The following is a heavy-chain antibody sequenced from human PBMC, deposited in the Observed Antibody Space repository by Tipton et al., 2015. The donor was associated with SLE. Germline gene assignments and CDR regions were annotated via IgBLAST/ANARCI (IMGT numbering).Heavy chain of an antibody. CDR2: IYTSGNT. Sequence: TLSLTCTISGGSFSSGSITDYYWTWIRQPPGKGLEWIGYIYTSGNTIYNPSLKSRVSISADTSRNQFSLKVTSVTAPDTAVYFCARVTAMGIDYWGQGTLVTVSS. V-gene: IGHV4-61*08. J-gene: IGHJ4*02. D-gene: IGHD2-21*02. CDR1: GGSFSSGSITDYY. CDR3: ARVTAMGIDY.